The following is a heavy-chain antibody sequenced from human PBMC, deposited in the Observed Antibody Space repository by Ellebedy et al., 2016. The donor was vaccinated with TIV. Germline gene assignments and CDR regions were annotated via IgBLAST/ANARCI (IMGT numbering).Heavy chain of an antibody. CDR3: AKGRGGGSDSSAPRYYFDN. J-gene: IGHJ4*02. CDR2: ISSTGSRT. D-gene: IGHD3-22*01. Sequence: PGGSLRLSCAASGFTFSSYAMSWVRQAPGKGLEWVSTISSTGSRTYYADSVEGRFIISRDNSKKTLYLQMNSLRAEDTALYYCAKGRGGGSDSSAPRYYFDNWGQGTLVSVSS. V-gene: IGHV3-23*01. CDR1: GFTFSSYA.